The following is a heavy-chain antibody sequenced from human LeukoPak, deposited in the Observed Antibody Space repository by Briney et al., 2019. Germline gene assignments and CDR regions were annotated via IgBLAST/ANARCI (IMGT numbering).Heavy chain of an antibody. J-gene: IGHJ4*02. CDR1: GFTFSSYG. CDR2: IRYDGSNK. V-gene: IGHV3-30*02. CDR3: AKDWRGRYCSSTSCYSLDY. D-gene: IGHD2-2*02. Sequence: GGSLRLSCAASGFTFSSYGMHWVRQAPGKGLEWVAFIRYDGSNKYYADSVKGRFTISRDNSKNTLYLQMNSLRAEDTAVYYCAKDWRGRYCSSTSCYSLDYWGQGTLVTVSS.